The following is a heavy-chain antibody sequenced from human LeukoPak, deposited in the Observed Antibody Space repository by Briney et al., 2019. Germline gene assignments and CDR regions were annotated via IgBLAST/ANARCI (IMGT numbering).Heavy chain of an antibody. D-gene: IGHD6-13*01. Sequence: PPETLSLTCTVSGGSISSSSYYWGWIRQPPGKGLEWIGSIYYSGSTYYNPSLKSRVTISVDTSKNQFSLKLSSVTAADTAVYYCARISVGAAGNNWFDPWGQGALVTVSS. CDR3: ARISVGAAGNNWFDP. CDR1: GGSISSSSYY. CDR2: IYYSGST. V-gene: IGHV4-39*01. J-gene: IGHJ5*02.